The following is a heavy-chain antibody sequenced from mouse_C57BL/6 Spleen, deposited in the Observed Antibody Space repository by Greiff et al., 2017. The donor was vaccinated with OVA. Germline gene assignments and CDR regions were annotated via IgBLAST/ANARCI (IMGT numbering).Heavy chain of an antibody. D-gene: IGHD1-1*01. Sequence: VKLQQPGAELVMPGASVKLSCKASGYTFTSYWMHWVKQRPGQGLEWIGEIDPSDSYTNYNQKFKGKSTLTVDKSSSTAYMQLSSLTSEDSAVYYCARGGGSSSWAMDYWGQGTSVTGSS. CDR1: GYTFTSYW. CDR3: ARGGGSSSWAMDY. J-gene: IGHJ4*01. CDR2: IDPSDSYT. V-gene: IGHV1-69*01.